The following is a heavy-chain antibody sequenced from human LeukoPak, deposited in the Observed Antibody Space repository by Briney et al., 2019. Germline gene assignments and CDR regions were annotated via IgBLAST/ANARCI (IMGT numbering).Heavy chain of an antibody. CDR3: ARGGSRRGVIITPCDY. J-gene: IGHJ4*02. Sequence: LGASVKVSCKASGYTFTSYGINWVRQAPGQGLEWMGWISTYNGYTNYAQNLQGRVTMTTDTSASTVYLELRSLGSDDTAVYYCARGGSRRGVIITPCDYWGQGTLVTVSS. CDR1: GYTFTSYG. D-gene: IGHD3-10*01. CDR2: ISTYNGYT. V-gene: IGHV1-18*01.